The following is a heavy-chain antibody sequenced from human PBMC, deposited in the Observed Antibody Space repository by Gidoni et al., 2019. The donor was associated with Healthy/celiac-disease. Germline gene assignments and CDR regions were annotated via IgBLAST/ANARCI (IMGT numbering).Heavy chain of an antibody. CDR3: ARIGGYDSRYYDSSGSFDY. V-gene: IGHV2-70*11. CDR2: IDWDDDK. J-gene: IGHJ4*02. CDR1: GFSLSTSGMC. Sequence: CTFSGFSLSTSGMCVSWIRQPPGKALEWLARIDWDDDKYYSTSLKTRLTISKDTSKNQVVLTMTNMDPVDTATYYCARIGGYDSRYYDSSGSFDYWGQGTLVTVSS. D-gene: IGHD3-22*01.